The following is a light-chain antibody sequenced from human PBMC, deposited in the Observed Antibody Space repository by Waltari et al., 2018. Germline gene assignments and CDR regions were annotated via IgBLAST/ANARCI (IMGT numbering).Light chain of an antibody. CDR3: QSSDPRDTSLWL. CDR1: GLPKQY. Sequence: YDLTQPPSVSVSPGQTARITCSGDGLPKQYAYWFQQKPGQGPVLVAYKDTERPSGIPERFYGSSSGTTATLTITAVQAEDEADYYCQSSDPRDTSLWLFGGGTKLTVL. V-gene: IGLV3-25*02. J-gene: IGLJ2*01. CDR2: KDT.